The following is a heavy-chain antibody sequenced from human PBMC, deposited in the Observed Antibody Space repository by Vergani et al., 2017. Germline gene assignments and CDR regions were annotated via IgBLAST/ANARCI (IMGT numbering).Heavy chain of an antibody. V-gene: IGHV1-2*02. CDR3: ARGLPYYYGSGSYGY. Sequence: QVQLVQSGAEVKKPGASVKVSCKASGYTFTGYYMHWVRQAPGQGLEWMGWINPNSGGTNYAQKFQGRVTMTSDTSISTAYMELSRLRSDDTAVYYCARGLPYYYGSGSYGYWGQGTLVTVSS. CDR1: GYTFTGYY. J-gene: IGHJ4*02. D-gene: IGHD3-10*01. CDR2: INPNSGGT.